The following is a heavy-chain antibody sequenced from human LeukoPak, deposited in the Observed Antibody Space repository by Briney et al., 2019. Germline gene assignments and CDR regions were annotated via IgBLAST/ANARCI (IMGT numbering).Heavy chain of an antibody. V-gene: IGHV4-39*01. D-gene: IGHD3-10*01. J-gene: IGHJ6*03. Sequence: SETLSLTCTVSGGSISSSSYYWGWIRQPPGKGLEWIGSICYSGSTYYNPSLKSRVTISVDTSKNQFSLKLSSVTAADTAVYYCASLRYYGSGSYYYYYYMDVWGKGTTVTISS. CDR3: ASLRYYGSGSYYYYYYMDV. CDR1: GGSISSSSYY. CDR2: ICYSGST.